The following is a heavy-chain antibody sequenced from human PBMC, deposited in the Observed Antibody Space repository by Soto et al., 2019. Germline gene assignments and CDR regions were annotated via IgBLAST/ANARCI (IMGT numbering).Heavy chain of an antibody. J-gene: IGHJ6*02. CDR1: GFTFSSYA. CDR3: ARDFKRGYSGYDFGRYYYYYGMDV. Sequence: GGSLRLSCAAPGFTFSSYAMHWVRQAPGKGLEWVAVISYDGSNKYYADSVKGRFTISRDNTKNTLYLQMNSLRAEDTAVYYCARDFKRGYSGYDFGRYYYYYGMDVWGQGTTVTVSS. V-gene: IGHV3-30-3*01. D-gene: IGHD5-12*01. CDR2: ISYDGSNK.